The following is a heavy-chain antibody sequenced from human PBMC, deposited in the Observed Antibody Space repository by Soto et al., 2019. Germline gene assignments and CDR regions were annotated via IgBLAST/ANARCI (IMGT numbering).Heavy chain of an antibody. CDR1: GFTFNTYH. V-gene: IGHV3-48*01. Sequence: GGSLRLSCASSGFTFNTYHMNWVRQAPGRGLEWISYISSSSSGIYYADSVKGRFTISRDNAKDSLYLQMNSLRAEDTAVYYCASAVPTANGAFDVWGQGTMVTVSS. CDR2: ISSSSSGI. CDR3: ASAVPTANGAFDV. D-gene: IGHD1-1*01. J-gene: IGHJ3*01.